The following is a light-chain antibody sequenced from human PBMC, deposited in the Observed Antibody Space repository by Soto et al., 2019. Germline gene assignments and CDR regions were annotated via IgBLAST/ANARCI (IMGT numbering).Light chain of an antibody. CDR2: GKN. V-gene: IGLV1-40*01. CDR1: SSNIGAGYD. J-gene: IGLJ1*01. CDR3: QSYDSSLSVDV. Sequence: QSVLTQPPSVSGAPGQWVTLSCTGSSSNIGAGYDVHWYQQLPGTAPRLLIFGKNNRPSGVPDRFSGSKSGTSASLAITGLQAEDGADYYCQSYDSSLSVDVFGTGTKLTVL.